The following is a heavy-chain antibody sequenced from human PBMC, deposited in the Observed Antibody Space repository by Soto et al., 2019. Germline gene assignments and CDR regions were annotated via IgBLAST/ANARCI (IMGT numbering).Heavy chain of an antibody. CDR3: ARLDITMVRGVVKDGWFDT. D-gene: IGHD3-10*01. Sequence: QVQLQESGPGLVKPSETLSLTCTVSGGSISSYYWSWIRQPPGKGLEWIGYIFQSVTTSYNPSLKSRVTISLDTSKTRCSLKLSSVTAADTAVYYCARLDITMVRGVVKDGWFDTWGQGTLVTVSS. V-gene: IGHV4-59*08. CDR2: IFQSVTT. J-gene: IGHJ5*02. CDR1: GGSISSYY.